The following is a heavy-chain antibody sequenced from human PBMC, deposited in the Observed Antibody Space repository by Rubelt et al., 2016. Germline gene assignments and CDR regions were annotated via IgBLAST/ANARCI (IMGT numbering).Heavy chain of an antibody. CDR2: ISGSGGGT. Sequence: QLGMRGGGLVQPGGSLRLSCAASGFTFSSYAMSWVRQAPGKGLEWVSGISGSGGGTYYADPVKGRFTISRDNSKNTLYLQMNSLRAEDTAVYYCAKALASSAWQDFAYWGQGTLVTVSS. D-gene: IGHD6-19*01. J-gene: IGHJ4*02. CDR1: GFTFSSYA. CDR3: AKALASSAWQDFAY. V-gene: IGHV3-23*04.